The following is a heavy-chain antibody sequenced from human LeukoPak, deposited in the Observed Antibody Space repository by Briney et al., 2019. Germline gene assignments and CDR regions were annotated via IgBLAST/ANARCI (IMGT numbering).Heavy chain of an antibody. CDR3: ARFPSFYDLSGAANAFDI. CDR2: IKTRGGN. Sequence: SETLSLTCIVSADSISNYWWNWIRLPARKGLEWIGRIKTRGGNNYNPSLRSRVTMSLDTSKNQFSLQLTSVTAADTAVYYCARFPSFYDLSGAANAFDIWGQGTMVIVSS. CDR1: ADSISNYW. J-gene: IGHJ3*02. D-gene: IGHD2-15*01. V-gene: IGHV4-4*07.